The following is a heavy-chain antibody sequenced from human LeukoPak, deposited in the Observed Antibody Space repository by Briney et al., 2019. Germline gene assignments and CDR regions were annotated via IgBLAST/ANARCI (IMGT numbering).Heavy chain of an antibody. CDR1: GFTFNNYG. CDR3: ARGRFGELSVATFDI. Sequence: PGGPLRLSCAPSGFTFNNYGMHWVSHAPGKGLEWVALIWYDGTNKYYGDSVKGRFTISRDNSKNTLYLQMNSLRAEDTAVYYCARGRFGELSVATFDIWGQGTMVTVSS. V-gene: IGHV3-33*08. J-gene: IGHJ3*02. CDR2: IWYDGTNK. D-gene: IGHD3-10*01.